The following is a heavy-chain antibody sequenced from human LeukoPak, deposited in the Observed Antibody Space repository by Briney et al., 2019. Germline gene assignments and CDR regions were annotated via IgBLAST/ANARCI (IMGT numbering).Heavy chain of an antibody. D-gene: IGHD6-13*01. CDR2: MDPNSGNT. V-gene: IGHV1-8*01. CDR3: ARGPGAAGTGDY. Sequence: AAVKVSFKSSGYTFTSYDIHWVRQAAGQGLGWVGGMDPNSGNTGYAQKFQGRVTMTTNTYISTAYMELSSLRSEDTAVYYCARGPGAAGTGDYWGQGTLVTVSS. J-gene: IGHJ4*02. CDR1: GYTFTSYD.